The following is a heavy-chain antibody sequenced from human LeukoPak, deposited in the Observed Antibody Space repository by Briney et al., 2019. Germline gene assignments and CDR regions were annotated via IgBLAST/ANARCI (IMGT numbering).Heavy chain of an antibody. Sequence: PSETLSLTCTVSGGSISSSSYYWGWIRQPPGKGLEWIGSIYYSGSTYYNPSLKSRVTISVDTSKNQFSLKLSSVTAADTAVYYCARGRYIAARPHYYYYYYMDVWGKGTTVTVSS. CDR1: GGSISSSSYY. V-gene: IGHV4-39*07. D-gene: IGHD6-6*01. J-gene: IGHJ6*03. CDR3: ARGRYIAARPHYYYYYYMDV. CDR2: IYYSGST.